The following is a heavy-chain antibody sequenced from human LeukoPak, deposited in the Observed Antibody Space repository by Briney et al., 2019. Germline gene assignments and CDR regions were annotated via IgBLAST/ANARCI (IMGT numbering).Heavy chain of an antibody. CDR3: ARMYCGGGKCYLSYFDY. J-gene: IGHJ4*02. V-gene: IGHV3-7*04. CDR1: GFTFSTYW. D-gene: IGHD2-21*01. Sequence: PGGSLRLSCAGSGFTFSTYWMSWVRQAPGKGLEWVANINQDGGEKHHVDSVKGRFTISRDNAKDSLDLQLNSLRGEDTAVYYCARMYCGGGKCYLSYFDYWGQGTVVTVSS. CDR2: INQDGGEK.